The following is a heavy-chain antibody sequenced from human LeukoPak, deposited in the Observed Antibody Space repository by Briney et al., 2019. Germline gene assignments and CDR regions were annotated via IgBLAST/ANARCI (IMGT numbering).Heavy chain of an antibody. CDR2: IYYSGST. V-gene: IGHV4-31*03. CDR3: ARGLANNWNPQYYFDY. J-gene: IGHJ4*02. Sequence: KSSETLSLTCTVSGGSISSGGYYWSWIRQHPGKGLEWIGNIYYSGSTYYNPSLKSRVTISVDTSKNQFSLKLSSVTAADTAVYYCARGLANNWNPQYYFDYWGQGTLVTVSS. CDR1: GGSISSGGYY. D-gene: IGHD1-20*01.